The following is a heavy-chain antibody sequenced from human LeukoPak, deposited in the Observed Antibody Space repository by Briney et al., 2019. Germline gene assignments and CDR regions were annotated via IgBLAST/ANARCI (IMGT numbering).Heavy chain of an antibody. D-gene: IGHD2-15*01. J-gene: IGHJ5*02. Sequence: SETLSLTCAVYGGSFSGYYWSWIRQPPGKGLEWIGEINHSGSTNYNPSLKSRVTISVDTSKNQFSLKLSSVTAADTTVYYCARGRHCSGGSCLGGKWFDPWGQGTLVTVSS. CDR2: INHSGST. CDR1: GGSFSGYY. CDR3: ARGRHCSGGSCLGGKWFDP. V-gene: IGHV4-34*01.